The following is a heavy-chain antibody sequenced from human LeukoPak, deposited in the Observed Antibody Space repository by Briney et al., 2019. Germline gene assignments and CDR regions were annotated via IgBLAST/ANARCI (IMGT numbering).Heavy chain of an antibody. J-gene: IGHJ4*02. Sequence: GGSLRPSCAASGFTFSSYAMSWVRQAPGKGLEWVSAISGSGGSTYYADSVKGRFTISRGNSKNTLYLQMNSLRAEDTAVYYCAKYYGDYPPGGYWGQGTLVTVSS. CDR1: GFTFSSYA. D-gene: IGHD4-17*01. V-gene: IGHV3-23*01. CDR2: ISGSGGST. CDR3: AKYYGDYPPGGY.